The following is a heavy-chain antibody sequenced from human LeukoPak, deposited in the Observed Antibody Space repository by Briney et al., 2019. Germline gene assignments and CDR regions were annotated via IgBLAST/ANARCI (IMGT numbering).Heavy chain of an antibody. Sequence: PGGSLRLSCAASGLTFSSYAMSWVRQAPGKGLEWVSTIRGSGGTTYYADSVEGQFTISRDNSKNTVSLQMNSLRAEDTAIYYCAKSVSPGGYVGSLYFFDDWGQGTLVTVSS. CDR2: IRGSGGTT. CDR3: AKSVSPGGYVGSLYFFDD. J-gene: IGHJ4*02. CDR1: GLTFSSYA. D-gene: IGHD1-26*01. V-gene: IGHV3-23*01.